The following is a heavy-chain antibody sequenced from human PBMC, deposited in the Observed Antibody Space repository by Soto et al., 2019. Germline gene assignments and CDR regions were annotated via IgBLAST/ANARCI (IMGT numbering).Heavy chain of an antibody. CDR2: IYYSGST. J-gene: IGHJ5*02. Sequence: QVQLQESGPGLVKPSQTLSLTWTVSGGSISSGGDYRSWIRQHPGKGLEWIGYIYYSGSTYYNPSLKSRVSILVDTSKNQFSLKLSSVTAADTAVYYCARTSFDRSGTAADPWGQGTLVTVSS. D-gene: IGHD3-22*01. CDR3: ARTSFDRSGTAADP. V-gene: IGHV4-31*02. CDR1: GGSISSGGDY.